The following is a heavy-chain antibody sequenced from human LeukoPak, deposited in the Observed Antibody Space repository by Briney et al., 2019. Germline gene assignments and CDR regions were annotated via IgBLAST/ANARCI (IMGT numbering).Heavy chain of an antibody. V-gene: IGHV3-23*01. CDR2: ISGSGGSA. J-gene: IGHJ4*02. CDR1: GFTFTNYD. D-gene: IGHD2-15*01. CDR3: AKVGPTYCSGGSCYSGVRTYYFDY. Sequence: PGGSLRLSCAASGFTFTNYDMSWVRQAPGKGLEWVSAISGSGGSAYYADSVKGRFTISRDNSHNTLYLQMNSLRAEDTAVYYCAKVGPTYCSGGSCYSGVRTYYFDYWGQGTLVTVSS.